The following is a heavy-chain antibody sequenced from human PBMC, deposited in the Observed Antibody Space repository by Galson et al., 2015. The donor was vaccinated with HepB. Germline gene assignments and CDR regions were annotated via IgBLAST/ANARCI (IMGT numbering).Heavy chain of an antibody. CDR3: AKDGEKYYDFWSGYYPY. Sequence: SLRLSCAASGFTFSSYGMHWVRQAPGKGLEWVAVISYDGSNKYYADSVKGRFTISRDNSKNTLYLQMNSLRAEDTAVYYCAKDGEKYYDFWSGYYPYWGQGTLVTVSS. V-gene: IGHV3-30*18. J-gene: IGHJ4*02. CDR2: ISYDGSNK. CDR1: GFTFSSYG. D-gene: IGHD3-3*01.